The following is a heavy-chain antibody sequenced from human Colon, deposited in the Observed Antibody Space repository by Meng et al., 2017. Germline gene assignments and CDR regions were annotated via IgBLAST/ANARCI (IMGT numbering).Heavy chain of an antibody. V-gene: IGHV4-59*01. D-gene: IGHD1-14*01. Sequence: GSLRLSCNVSGGHINNFYWSWLRQPPGKGLEWIGYIYYSGPTDYNPSLKSRSFMSVDMSKNQFSLKLSSVTTADTAMYYCSRGPRRYNNGWEYVGIDNWDQGTLVTVSS. CDR3: SRGPRRYNNGWEYVGIDN. CDR1: GGHINNFY. CDR2: IYYSGPT. J-gene: IGHJ4*02.